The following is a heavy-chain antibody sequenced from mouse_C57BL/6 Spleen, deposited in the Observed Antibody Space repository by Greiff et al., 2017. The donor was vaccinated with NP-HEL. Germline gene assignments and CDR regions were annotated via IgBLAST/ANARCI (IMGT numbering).Heavy chain of an antibody. V-gene: IGHV1-80*01. D-gene: IGHD2-1*01. CDR3: ARKPIYYGNYFDF. CDR2: IYPGDGDT. J-gene: IGHJ2*01. Sequence: VQLQQSGAELVKPGASVKISCKASGYAFSSYWMNWVKQRPGQGLEWIGQIYPGDGDTNYNGKFKGKATLTADKSSSTAYMQLSSLTSEDSAVYFCARKPIYYGNYFDFWGQGTTLTVSS. CDR1: GYAFSSYW.